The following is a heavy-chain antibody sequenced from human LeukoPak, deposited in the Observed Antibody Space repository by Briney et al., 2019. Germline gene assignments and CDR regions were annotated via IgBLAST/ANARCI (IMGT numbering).Heavy chain of an antibody. V-gene: IGHV3-23*01. CDR3: AKKMGTSRGFDY. CDR2: CCGGSFCT. J-gene: IGHJ4*02. D-gene: IGHD5-24*01. Sequence: GGSLRLSCAASGLTFSNYAMSWVRQAPGKGLEWASGCCGGSFCTYQAHSIRVRFTVSRDNSKNSLFLQINSLRAEATAVYYCAKKMGTSRGFDYWGQGTLVTVSS. CDR1: GLTFSNYA.